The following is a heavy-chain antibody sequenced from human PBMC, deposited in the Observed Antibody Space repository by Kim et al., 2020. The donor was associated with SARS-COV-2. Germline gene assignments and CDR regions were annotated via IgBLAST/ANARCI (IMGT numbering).Heavy chain of an antibody. Sequence: GGSLRLSCAASGFTFSSYSMNWVRQAPGKGLEWVSSISSSSSYIYYADSVKGRFTISRDNAKNSLYPQMNSLRAEDTAVYYCARDPRAQQLVYWGQGTLVTVSS. V-gene: IGHV3-21*01. CDR2: ISSSSSYI. D-gene: IGHD6-13*01. J-gene: IGHJ4*02. CDR1: GFTFSSYS. CDR3: ARDPRAQQLVY.